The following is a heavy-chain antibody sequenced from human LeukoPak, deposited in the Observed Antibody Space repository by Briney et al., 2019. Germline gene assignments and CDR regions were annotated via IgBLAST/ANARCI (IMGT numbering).Heavy chain of an antibody. CDR1: GYSFTSYW. D-gene: IGHD2-2*01. J-gene: IGHJ1*01. Sequence: GESLPISCKGSGYSFTSYWIGWVRQMPGKGLEWMGIIYPGDSDTRYSPSFQGQVTISADKSISTAYLQWSSLKASDTAMYYCARQAVPAAKYFQYWGQGTLVTVSS. V-gene: IGHV5-51*01. CDR2: IYPGDSDT. CDR3: ARQAVPAAKYFQY.